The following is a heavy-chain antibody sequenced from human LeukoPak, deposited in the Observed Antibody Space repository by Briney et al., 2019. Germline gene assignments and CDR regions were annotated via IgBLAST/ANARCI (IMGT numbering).Heavy chain of an antibody. CDR1: GFTFSSYR. CDR2: ISSSSSYI. J-gene: IGHJ3*02. V-gene: IGHV3-21*01. Sequence: GGSLRLSCAASGFTFSSYRMNWVRQAPGKGLEWVSSISSSSSYIYYADSVKGRFTISRDNAKNSLYLQMNSLRAEDTAVYYCASEWELRAFDIWGQGTMVTVSS. D-gene: IGHD1-26*01. CDR3: ASEWELRAFDI.